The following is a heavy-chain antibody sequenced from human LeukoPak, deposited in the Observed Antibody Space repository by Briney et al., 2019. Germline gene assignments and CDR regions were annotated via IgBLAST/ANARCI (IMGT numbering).Heavy chain of an antibody. V-gene: IGHV4-34*01. CDR3: ARAQIAGTYVNWFDP. CDR2: INHSGST. D-gene: IGHD1-20*01. J-gene: IGHJ5*02. CDR1: GGSFSGYY. Sequence: SETLSLTCAVYGGSFSGYYWSWIRQPPGKGLEWIGEINHSGSTNYNPSLKSRVTISVDTSKNQFSLKLSSVTAADTAVYYCARAQIAGTYVNWFDPWGQGTLVTVSS.